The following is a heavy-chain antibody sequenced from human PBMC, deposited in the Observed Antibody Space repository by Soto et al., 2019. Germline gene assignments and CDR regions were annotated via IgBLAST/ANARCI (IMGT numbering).Heavy chain of an antibody. D-gene: IGHD5-18*01. CDR1: GGSFTYT. Sequence: ASVKVSCKAPGGSFTYTLSWVRQAPGQGLEWMGGIIPIFGTTNYAQKFQGRVTITADESTKTAYMELSTLRSEDTAVYYCARLHSHGTYGMDVWGQGTTVTVSS. V-gene: IGHV1-69*13. CDR2: IIPIFGTT. J-gene: IGHJ6*02. CDR3: ARLHSHGTYGMDV.